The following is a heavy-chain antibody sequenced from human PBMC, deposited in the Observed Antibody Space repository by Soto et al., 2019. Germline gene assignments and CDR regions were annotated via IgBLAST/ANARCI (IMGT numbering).Heavy chain of an antibody. CDR2: MNPNSGNT. CDR3: ARGRGKWEVACPPGYYYYYMDV. D-gene: IGHD2-15*01. V-gene: IGHV1-8*01. CDR1: GYTFTSYD. J-gene: IGHJ6*03. Sequence: QVQLVQSGAEVKKPGASVKVSCKASGYTFTSYDINWVRQATGQGLEWMGWMNPNSGNTGYAQKFQGRVTMTRNTSISTAYLELSSLRSEDTAVYYCARGRGKWEVACPPGYYYYYMDVWGKGTTVTVSS.